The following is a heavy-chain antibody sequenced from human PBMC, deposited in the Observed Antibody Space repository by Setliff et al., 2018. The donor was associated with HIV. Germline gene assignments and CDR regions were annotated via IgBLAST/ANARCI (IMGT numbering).Heavy chain of an antibody. V-gene: IGHV4-38-2*01. CDR3: ARHRWAEPGDY. Sequence: SETLSLTCAASGYSINSGFSRAWIRQPPGQGPQWIGSIYHSGSTYYNPSLKSRVTISVDTSKNQFSLKLTSVTAADTAVYYCARHRWAEPGDYWGQGTLVTVSS. CDR2: IYHSGST. J-gene: IGHJ4*02. D-gene: IGHD1-26*01. CDR1: GYSINSGFS.